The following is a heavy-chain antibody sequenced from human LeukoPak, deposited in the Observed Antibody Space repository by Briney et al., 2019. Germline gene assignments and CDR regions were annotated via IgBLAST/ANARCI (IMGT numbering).Heavy chain of an antibody. CDR2: IIPIFGTA. V-gene: IGHV1-69*05. Sequence: SAKVSCKASGGTFSSYAISWVRQAPGQGLEWMGGIIPIFGTANYAQKFQGRVTITTDESTSTAYMELSSLRSEDTAVYYCARDAGDDFWSGYSYMDVWGKGTTVTVSS. D-gene: IGHD3-3*01. J-gene: IGHJ6*03. CDR3: ARDAGDDFWSGYSYMDV. CDR1: GGTFSSYA.